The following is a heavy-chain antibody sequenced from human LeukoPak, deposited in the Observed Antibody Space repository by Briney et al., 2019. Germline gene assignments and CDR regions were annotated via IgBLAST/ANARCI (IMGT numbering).Heavy chain of an antibody. Sequence: PSETLSLTCTVSGGSISSNSYYWGWIRQPPGKGLEWIGSIYYSGSTYYNPSLKSRVTISVDTSKNQFSLKLSSVTAADTAVYYCASPFTYYDSSGRYAFDIWGQGTMVTVSS. CDR2: IYYSGST. J-gene: IGHJ3*02. CDR1: GGSISSNSYY. V-gene: IGHV4-39*01. CDR3: ASPFTYYDSSGRYAFDI. D-gene: IGHD3-22*01.